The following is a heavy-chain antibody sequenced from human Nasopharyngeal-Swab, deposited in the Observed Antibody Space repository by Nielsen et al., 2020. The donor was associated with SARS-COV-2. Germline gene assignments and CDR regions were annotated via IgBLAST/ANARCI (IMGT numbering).Heavy chain of an antibody. CDR2: ISAYNGNT. D-gene: IGHD2-2*01. CDR1: DYTFTSYG. J-gene: IGHJ3*02. V-gene: IGHV1-18*01. CDR3: ARVVPRGAFDI. Sequence: ASVKVSCKASDYTFTSYGTSWGRQAPGQGLEWMGWISAYNGNTNYAQNLQGRVTMTTDTSTSIAYMELRSLRSDDTAVYYCARVVPRGAFDIWGQGTMVTVSS.